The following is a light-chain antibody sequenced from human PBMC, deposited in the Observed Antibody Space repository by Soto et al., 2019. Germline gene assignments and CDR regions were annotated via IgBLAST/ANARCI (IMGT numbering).Light chain of an antibody. CDR1: SGDVGRYDY. J-gene: IGLJ3*02. Sequence: QSVLTQPASVSGSPGQSITISCTGTSGDVGRYDYVSWYQQYPGKAPKLMIYDVTNRPSGVSNRFSGSKSGNTASLTISGLQAEDEADYYCCSYTTTSTVFGGGTKLTVL. V-gene: IGLV2-14*03. CDR2: DVT. CDR3: CSYTTTSTV.